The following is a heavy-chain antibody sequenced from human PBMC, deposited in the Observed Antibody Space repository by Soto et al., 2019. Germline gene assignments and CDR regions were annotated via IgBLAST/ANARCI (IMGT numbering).Heavy chain of an antibody. D-gene: IGHD1-26*01. V-gene: IGHV4-39*01. CDR3: ARPSGSDLYYFDS. CDR1: GGSISSSSYY. J-gene: IGHJ4*02. Sequence: QLQLQESGPGLVKPSETLSLTCTVSGGSISSSSYYWGWIRQPPGKGLEWIGGIYYSGSTYYNPSPSTPPTLSTDTSKNHFSPTLSSLTASDTAVYYGARPSGSDLYYFDSWGQGTLVTLSS. CDR2: IYYSGST.